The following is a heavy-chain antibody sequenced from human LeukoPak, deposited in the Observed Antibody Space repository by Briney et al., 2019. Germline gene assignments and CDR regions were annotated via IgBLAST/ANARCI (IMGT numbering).Heavy chain of an antibody. Sequence: GSLRLSCAASGFTFSSYGMTWVRQAPGKGLEWVSYISSSSTIYYADSVKGRFTISRDNAKNSLYLQMNSLRAEDTAVYYCARDRGYSYWFDYWGQGTLVTVSS. CDR3: ARDRGYSYWFDY. V-gene: IGHV3-48*04. D-gene: IGHD5-18*01. CDR1: GFTFSSYG. J-gene: IGHJ4*02. CDR2: ISSSSTI.